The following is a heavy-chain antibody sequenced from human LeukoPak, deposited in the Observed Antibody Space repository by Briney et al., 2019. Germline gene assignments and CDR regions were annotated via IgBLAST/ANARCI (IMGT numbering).Heavy chain of an antibody. J-gene: IGHJ5*02. CDR1: GFTFNDYY. CDR2: INIGGTNT. V-gene: IGHV3-11*01. Sequence: GGSLRLSCAASGFTFNDYYMSWIRQAPGKGLEWLPYINIGGTNTHYADSVKGRFTIPRDNAKKSLYLEMNNLRAEDTAVYYCATDGAGFDTWGQGVLVTVSS. CDR3: ATDGAGFDT.